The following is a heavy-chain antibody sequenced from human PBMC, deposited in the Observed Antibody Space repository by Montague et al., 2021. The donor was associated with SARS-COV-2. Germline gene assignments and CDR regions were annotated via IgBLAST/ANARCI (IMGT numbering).Heavy chain of an antibody. D-gene: IGHD5-18*01. Sequence: SLRLSCAASVFDFPSSEINWVRPAPGKGLDWVSYISTSCTLPSYMDSVPGRFTISRDNAEKSLYLQMDILRAEYTAVYFCAREAVGYSHGYPYWYFDLWGRGTLVTVSS. CDR1: VFDFPSSE. CDR2: ISTSCTLP. V-gene: IGHV3-48*03. CDR3: AREAVGYSHGYPYWYFDL. J-gene: IGHJ2*01.